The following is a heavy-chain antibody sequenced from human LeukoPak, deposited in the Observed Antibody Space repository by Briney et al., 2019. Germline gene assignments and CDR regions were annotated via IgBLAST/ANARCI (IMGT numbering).Heavy chain of an antibody. CDR2: INPNSGGT. V-gene: IGHV1-2*02. J-gene: IGHJ5*02. CDR3: ARGELQLERRYNWFDP. Sequence: ASVKVSCKASGYTFTGYYMHWVRQAPGQGLEWMGWINPNSGGTNYAQKFQGRVTMTRDTSISTAYMELSRLRSDDTAMYYCARGELQLERRYNWFDPWGQGTLVTVSS. CDR1: GYTFTGYY. D-gene: IGHD1-1*01.